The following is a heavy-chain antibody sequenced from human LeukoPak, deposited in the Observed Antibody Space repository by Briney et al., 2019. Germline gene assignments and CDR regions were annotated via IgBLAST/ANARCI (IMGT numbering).Heavy chain of an antibody. J-gene: IGHJ6*02. Sequence: SETLSLTCAVYGGSFSGYYWSWIRQPPGKGLEWIGEINHSGSTNYNPSLKSRVTISVDTSKNQFSLKLSSVTAADTAVYYCARGTNWAYYGMDVWGQGTTVTVSS. V-gene: IGHV4-34*01. CDR2: INHSGST. CDR1: GGSFSGYY. CDR3: ARGTNWAYYGMDV. D-gene: IGHD2-2*01.